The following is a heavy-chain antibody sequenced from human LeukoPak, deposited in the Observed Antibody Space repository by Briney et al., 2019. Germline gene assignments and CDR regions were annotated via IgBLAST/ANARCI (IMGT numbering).Heavy chain of an antibody. D-gene: IGHD2-15*01. Sequence: SETLSLTCAVYGGSFSGYYLSWIRQPPGKGLEWIGEINHSGSTNYNPSLKSRVTISVDPSKNQFSLKLSSVTAADTAVYYCARGRCSGGSCYFRSEAFDYWGQGTLVTVSS. CDR1: GGSFSGYY. CDR3: ARGRCSGGSCYFRSEAFDY. J-gene: IGHJ4*02. V-gene: IGHV4-34*01. CDR2: INHSGST.